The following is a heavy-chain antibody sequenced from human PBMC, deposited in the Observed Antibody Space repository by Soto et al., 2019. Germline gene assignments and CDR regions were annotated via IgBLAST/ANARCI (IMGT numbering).Heavy chain of an antibody. D-gene: IGHD2-2*01. Sequence: ESGGGLIQPGGSLRLSCAASGFTVSGNYMSWVRQVRGKGLEWVSVIYSGGYTYYADSVKGRFTISRDNSKNTLYLQMNSLRAEDTAVYYCARDPRWSSSNGDAFDIWGQGTMVTVSS. CDR3: ARDPRWSSSNGDAFDI. V-gene: IGHV3-53*01. J-gene: IGHJ3*02. CDR2: IYSGGYT. CDR1: GFTVSGNY.